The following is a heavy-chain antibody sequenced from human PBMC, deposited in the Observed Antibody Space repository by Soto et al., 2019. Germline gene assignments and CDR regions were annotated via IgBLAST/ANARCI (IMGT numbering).Heavy chain of an antibody. Sequence: GESLKISCKGSGYSFTSYWIGWARQMPGKGLEWMGIIYPGDSDTRYSPSFQGQVTISADKSISTAYLQWSSLKASDTAMYYCARSRYYDTTGYYPFYYYYYGMDVWGQGTTVTVSS. V-gene: IGHV5-51*01. J-gene: IGHJ6*02. CDR2: IYPGDSDT. CDR3: ARSRYYDTTGYYPFYYYYYGMDV. D-gene: IGHD3-22*01. CDR1: GYSFTSYW.